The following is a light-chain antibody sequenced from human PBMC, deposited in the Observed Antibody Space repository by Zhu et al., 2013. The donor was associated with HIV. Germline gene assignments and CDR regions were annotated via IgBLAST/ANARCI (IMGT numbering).Light chain of an antibody. CDR2: GGS. CDR1: QSVSSSY. V-gene: IGKV3-20*01. Sequence: EIVLTQSPGTLSLSPGERATLSCRAGQSVSSSYLAWYQQRPGQAPRLLIYGGSSRATGIPDRLSGSGSGTDFTLTISRLEPEDFAVYYCQQYGSSPRYTFGQGTKLEIK. CDR3: QQYGSSPRYT. J-gene: IGKJ2*01.